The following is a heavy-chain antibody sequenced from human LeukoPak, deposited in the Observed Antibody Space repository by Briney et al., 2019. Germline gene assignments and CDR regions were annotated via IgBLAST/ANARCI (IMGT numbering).Heavy chain of an antibody. CDR2: IKHDGSEK. D-gene: IGHD6-13*01. Sequence: GGSLRLSCAASGFTFSSYWMSWVRQAPGKGLEWVANIKHDGSEKYYVDSVKGRFTISRDNAKNSLYLQMNSLRAEDTAVYYCARPRVQLAYALDIWGQGTMVTVSS. J-gene: IGHJ3*02. CDR3: ARPRVQLAYALDI. V-gene: IGHV3-7*04. CDR1: GFTFSSYW.